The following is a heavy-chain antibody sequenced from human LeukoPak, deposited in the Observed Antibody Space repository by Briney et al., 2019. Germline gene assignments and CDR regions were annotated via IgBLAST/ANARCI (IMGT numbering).Heavy chain of an antibody. V-gene: IGHV3-30*02. Sequence: PGGSLRLSCAASGFTFNIYAMHWVRQIPGKGLEWVTFIRHDGSNQYFADSVKGRFTVSRDNSNNTLYLQMNSLRLEDTAVYYRVKAEGITLAGYLDSWGQGTRVTVSS. CDR2: IRHDGSNQ. CDR3: VKAEGITLAGYLDS. CDR1: GFTFNIYA. D-gene: IGHD6-19*01. J-gene: IGHJ4*02.